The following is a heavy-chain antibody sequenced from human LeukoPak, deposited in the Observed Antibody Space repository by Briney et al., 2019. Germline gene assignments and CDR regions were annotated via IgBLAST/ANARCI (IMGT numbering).Heavy chain of an antibody. CDR2: ITTIDST. Sequence: GGSLRLFCAASGFNASRKVNTAMSWVRHAPWKGLEGGSCITTIDSTYYTDSVKGRFTISRENSNNTLYLHMDSLRAENTAVYYCAKAPMRNYYYGLDVWDQGTTVTVSS. CDR1: GFNASRKVNTA. V-gene: IGHV3-23*01. CDR3: AKAPMRNYYYGLDV. D-gene: IGHD3-22*01. J-gene: IGHJ6*02.